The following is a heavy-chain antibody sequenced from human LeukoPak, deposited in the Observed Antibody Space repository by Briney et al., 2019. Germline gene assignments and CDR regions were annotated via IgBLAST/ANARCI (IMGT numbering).Heavy chain of an antibody. D-gene: IGHD4-17*01. CDR2: IYSGGNT. J-gene: IGHJ3*02. CDR1: GFTFDDYA. Sequence: GGSLRLSCAASGFTFDDYAMHWVRQAPGKGLEWVSFIYSGGNTHYSDSVKGRFTISRDNAKNSLYLQMNSLRAEDTAVYYCAKDRGDYDAFDIWGQGTMVIVSS. V-gene: IGHV3-69-1*01. CDR3: AKDRGDYDAFDI.